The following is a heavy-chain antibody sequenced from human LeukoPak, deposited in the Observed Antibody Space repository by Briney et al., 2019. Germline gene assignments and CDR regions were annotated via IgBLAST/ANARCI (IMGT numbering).Heavy chain of an antibody. V-gene: IGHV1-46*01. Sequence: ASVKVSCKASGYTFTGYYMHWVRQAPGQGLEWMGAVNPSGGSTNYAQTFQGRVTMTRDTSTSTAYMELSSLRSDDTAVYYCARVRREEQQLRGYNYYYYMDVWGKGTTVTVSS. CDR2: VNPSGGST. D-gene: IGHD6-13*01. CDR1: GYTFTGYY. CDR3: ARVRREEQQLRGYNYYYYMDV. J-gene: IGHJ6*03.